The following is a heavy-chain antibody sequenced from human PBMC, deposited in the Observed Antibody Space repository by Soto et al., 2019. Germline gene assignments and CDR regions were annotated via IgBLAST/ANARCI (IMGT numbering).Heavy chain of an antibody. J-gene: IGHJ5*02. D-gene: IGHD2-2*01. CDR1: GGSISSYY. V-gene: IGHV4-4*07. Sequence: PSETLSLTCTVSGGSISSYYWSWIRQPAGKGLEWIGRIYTSGSTNYNPSLKSRVTMSVDTSKNQFSLKLSSVTAADTAVYYCARGGGVVQAADQIQGNWFDPWGQGTLVTVSS. CDR3: ARGGGVVQAADQIQGNWFDP. CDR2: IYTSGST.